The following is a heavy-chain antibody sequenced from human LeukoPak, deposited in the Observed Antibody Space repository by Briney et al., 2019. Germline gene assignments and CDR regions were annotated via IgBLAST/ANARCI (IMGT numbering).Heavy chain of an antibody. CDR3: ARKEYYYDWDAAFDI. V-gene: IGHV4-38-2*02. Sequence: PSETLSLTCTVSGYSISSGYYWGWIRQPPGKGLEWIGSIYHSGSTYYNPSLKSRVTISVDTSKNQFSLKLSSVTAADTAVYYFARKEYYYDWDAAFDIWGPGPMVTVSS. CDR1: GYSISSGYY. J-gene: IGHJ3*02. D-gene: IGHD3-22*01. CDR2: IYHSGST.